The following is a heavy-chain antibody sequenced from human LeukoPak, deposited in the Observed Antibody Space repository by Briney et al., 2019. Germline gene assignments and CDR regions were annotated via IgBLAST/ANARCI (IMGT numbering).Heavy chain of an antibody. CDR2: IWYDGSNK. CDR3: ARDLAASMVRGVYDY. D-gene: IGHD3-10*01. V-gene: IGHV3-33*08. J-gene: IGHJ4*02. Sequence: GGSLRLSCAASGFIVSSNYMSWVRQALGKGLEWVAVIWYDGSNKYYADSVKGRFTISRDNSKNTLYLQMNSLRAEDTAVYYCARDLAASMVRGVYDYWGQGTLVTVSS. CDR1: GFIVSSNY.